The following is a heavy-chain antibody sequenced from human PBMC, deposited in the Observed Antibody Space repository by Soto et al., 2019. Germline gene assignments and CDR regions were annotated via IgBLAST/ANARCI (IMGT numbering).Heavy chain of an antibody. CDR1: GFTFSSYG. V-gene: IGHV3-30*18. D-gene: IGHD6-6*01. J-gene: IGHJ6*03. Sequence: GGSLRLSCAASGFTFSSYGMHWVRQAPGKGLEWVAVISYDGSNKYYADSVKGRFTISRDNSKNTLYLQMNSLRAEDTAVYYCAKDSTSSSPFSRYYYYYYYMDVWGKGTTVTVSS. CDR3: AKDSTSSSPFSRYYYYYYYMDV. CDR2: ISYDGSNK.